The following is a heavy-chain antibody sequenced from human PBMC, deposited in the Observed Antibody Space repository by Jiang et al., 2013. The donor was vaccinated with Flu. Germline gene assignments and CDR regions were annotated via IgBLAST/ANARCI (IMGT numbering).Heavy chain of an antibody. CDR3: ATSDYSGLRTYFAY. D-gene: IGHD3-10*01. CDR2: VSAYDGDT. Sequence: SGAEVKKPGASVKVSCKASGHTFTSTNWVRQAPGQGLEWMGWVSAYDGDTKFAEKFQDRVTMTTDTSTTTAYMELRGLGSDDTAVYYCATSDYSGLRTYFAYWGQGTLVTVSS. J-gene: IGHJ4*02. CDR1: GHTFTS. V-gene: IGHV1-18*01.